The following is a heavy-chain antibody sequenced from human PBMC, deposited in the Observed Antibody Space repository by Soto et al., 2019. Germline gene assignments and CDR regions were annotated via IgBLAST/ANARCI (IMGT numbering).Heavy chain of an antibody. D-gene: IGHD5-18*01. CDR3: ARGGRGYSSAPRYYFDY. V-gene: IGHV1-69*01. CDR1: GGSFSSNP. CDR2: IIPIFATV. Sequence: QVQLVQSGSEVKKPGSSVNVSCKASGGSFSSNPISWVRQAPGQGLEWMAGIIPIFATVHYAQKFQGRVTITADESTSTGYMELTSLSSEDTAVYFCARGGRGYSSAPRYYFDYWGQGTLVTVS. J-gene: IGHJ4*02.